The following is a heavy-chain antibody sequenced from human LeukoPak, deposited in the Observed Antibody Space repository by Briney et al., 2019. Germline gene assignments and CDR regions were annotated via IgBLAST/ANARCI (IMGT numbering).Heavy chain of an antibody. Sequence: GGSLRLSCAASGFVFSNYGMSWVRQAPGKGLEWVSAVRGNAGTTYYADSVKGRFTIFRDNSKNMLYLQMNSLRVEDTAVYYCAKEGKTRNWNYYQAKSVYWGQGTLVTVSS. V-gene: IGHV3-23*01. CDR2: VRGNAGTT. CDR1: GFVFSNYG. D-gene: IGHD1-7*01. J-gene: IGHJ4*02. CDR3: AKEGKTRNWNYYQAKSVY.